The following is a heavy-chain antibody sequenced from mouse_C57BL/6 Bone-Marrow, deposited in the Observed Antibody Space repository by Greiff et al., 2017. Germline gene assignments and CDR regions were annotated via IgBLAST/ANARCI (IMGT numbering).Heavy chain of an antibody. V-gene: IGHV5-9*01. D-gene: IGHD2-4*01. CDR2: ISGGGGNT. J-gene: IGHJ1*03. Sequence: EVKLMESGGGLVKPGGSLKLSCAASGFTFSSYTMSWVRQTPEKRLEWVATISGGGGNTYYPDSVKGRFTISRDNAKNTLYLQMSSLRSEDTALYYCARGSYDYDDGWYFDVWGTGTTVTVSS. CDR3: ARGSYDYDDGWYFDV. CDR1: GFTFSSYT.